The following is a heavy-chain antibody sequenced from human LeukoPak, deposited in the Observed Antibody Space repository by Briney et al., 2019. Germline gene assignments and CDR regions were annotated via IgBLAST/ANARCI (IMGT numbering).Heavy chain of an antibody. Sequence: PGGSLRLSCAASGFTFSSYAMSWVRQAPGKGLEWVSAISGGAGSTYYADSVKGRFTISRDNSKNTLYLQMNSLRVEDAAVYYCAKVRNSGWYPSGLDYWGQGTLVTVSS. CDR2: ISGGAGST. J-gene: IGHJ4*02. V-gene: IGHV3-23*01. CDR1: GFTFSSYA. D-gene: IGHD6-19*01. CDR3: AKVRNSGWYPSGLDY.